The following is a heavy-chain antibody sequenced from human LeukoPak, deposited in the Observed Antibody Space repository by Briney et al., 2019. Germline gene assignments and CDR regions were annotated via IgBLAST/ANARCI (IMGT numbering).Heavy chain of an antibody. CDR2: INHSGST. V-gene: IGHV4-34*01. D-gene: IGHD5-18*01. J-gene: IGHJ6*02. Sequence: SETLSLTCAVYGGSFSGYYWSWIRQPPGKGLEWIGEINHSGSTNYNPSLKSRVTISVDTSKNQFSLKLSSVTAADTAVYYCAGGGSGYSYGYGYYYYGMDVWGQGTTVTVSS. CDR3: AGGGSGYSYGYGYYYYGMDV. CDR1: GGSFSGYY.